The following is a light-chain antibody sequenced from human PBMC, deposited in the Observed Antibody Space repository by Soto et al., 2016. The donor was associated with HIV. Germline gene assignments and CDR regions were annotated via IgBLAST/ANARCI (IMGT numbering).Light chain of an antibody. CDR2: AAS. CDR1: QDISNY. V-gene: IGKV1-9*01. CDR3: LQDYDRPYT. Sequence: DIQLTQSPSFLSASVGDRVTITCRASQDISNYLAWYQQKPGKAPKLLIYAASTLQSGVPSRFSGSGSGTDFTLTISSLQPEDSASYFCLQDYDRPYTFGQGTKLEIK. J-gene: IGKJ2*01.